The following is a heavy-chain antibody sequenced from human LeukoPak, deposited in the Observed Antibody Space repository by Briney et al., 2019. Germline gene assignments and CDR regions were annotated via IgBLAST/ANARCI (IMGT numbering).Heavy chain of an antibody. D-gene: IGHD6-19*01. J-gene: IGHJ6*03. Sequence: GGSLRLSCAASGFTFSIYAMSWVRQAPGTGLEWVSGISGSGIGGSTYHADSVKGRFTISRDNSKSTLYPEMNSLRAEDTAVYYCAKSYSSEENSYYYMDVWGKGTTVTVSS. CDR3: AKSYSSEENSYYYMDV. CDR2: ISGSGIGGST. CDR1: GFTFSIYA. V-gene: IGHV3-23*01.